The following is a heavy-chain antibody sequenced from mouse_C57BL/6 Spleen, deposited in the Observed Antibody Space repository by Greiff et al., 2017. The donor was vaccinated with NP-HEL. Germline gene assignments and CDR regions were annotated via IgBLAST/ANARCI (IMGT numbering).Heavy chain of an antibody. D-gene: IGHD1-1*01. Sequence: VKLVESGPELVKPGASVKISCKASGYAFSSSWMNWVKQRPGKGLEWIGRIYPGDGDTNYNGKFKGKATLTADKSSSTAYMQLSSLTSEDSAVYFCARPHYYGSSRGYFDVWGTGTTVTVSS. V-gene: IGHV1-82*01. CDR3: ARPHYYGSSRGYFDV. CDR2: IYPGDGDT. J-gene: IGHJ1*03. CDR1: GYAFSSSW.